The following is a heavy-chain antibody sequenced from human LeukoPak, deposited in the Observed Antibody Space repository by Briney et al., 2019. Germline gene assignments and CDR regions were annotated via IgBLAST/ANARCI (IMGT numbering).Heavy chain of an antibody. D-gene: IGHD4-11*01. CDR2: IYYSGST. CDR3: ARGATVTTYYSYYGMDV. V-gene: IGHV4-59*01. J-gene: IGHJ6*02. Sequence: IXQPPXXXLEXIXYIYYSGSTNYNPSLKSRVTMSVDTSKKQFSLKLSSVTAADTAVYYCARGATVTTYYSYYGMDVWGQGTTVTVSS.